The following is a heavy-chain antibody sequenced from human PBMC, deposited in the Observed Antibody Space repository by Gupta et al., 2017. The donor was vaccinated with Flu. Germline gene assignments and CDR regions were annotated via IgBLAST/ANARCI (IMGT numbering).Heavy chain of an antibody. Sequence: DDYGMHWVRQVPGKGLEWVSGSSWNSGRIGYADSVKGRFTISRDNAKNSLYLQMNSLRAEDTALYYCVKDSDSSGFYYFDYWGQGTLVTVSS. CDR2: SSWNSGRI. J-gene: IGHJ4*02. CDR3: VKDSDSSGFYYFDY. D-gene: IGHD3-22*01. CDR1: DDYG. V-gene: IGHV3-9*01.